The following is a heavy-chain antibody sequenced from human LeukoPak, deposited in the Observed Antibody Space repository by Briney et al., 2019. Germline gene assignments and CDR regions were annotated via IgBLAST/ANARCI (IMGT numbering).Heavy chain of an antibody. CDR2: IYHSGGT. CDR1: GYSISSGYY. CDR3: AQDSSGYYYDY. D-gene: IGHD3-22*01. Sequence: SETLSLTCTVSGYSISSGYYWGWIRQPPGKGLEWIGSIYHSGGTYYNPSLKSRVTISVDTSKNQFSLKLSSVTAADTAVYHCAQDSSGYYYDYWGQGTLVTVSS. J-gene: IGHJ4*02. V-gene: IGHV4-38-2*02.